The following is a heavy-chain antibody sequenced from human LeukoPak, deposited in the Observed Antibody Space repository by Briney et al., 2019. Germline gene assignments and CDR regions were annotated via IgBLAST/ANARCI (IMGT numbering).Heavy chain of an antibody. Sequence: GGSLRLSCAASGFTFSSYAMSWVRQAPGKGLEWVSAISGSGGSTYYADSVKGRFTISRDNSKNTLYLQMNSLRVEDTAVYYCAKDEYYDILTGYNGLDYWGQGTLVTVSS. CDR1: GFTFSSYA. CDR2: ISGSGGST. CDR3: AKDEYYDILTGYNGLDY. D-gene: IGHD3-9*01. J-gene: IGHJ4*02. V-gene: IGHV3-23*01.